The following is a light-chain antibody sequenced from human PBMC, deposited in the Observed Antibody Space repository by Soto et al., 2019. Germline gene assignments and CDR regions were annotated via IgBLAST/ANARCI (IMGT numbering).Light chain of an antibody. J-gene: IGLJ1*01. CDR3: CSYAGSSNV. V-gene: IGLV2-8*01. Sequence: QSALTQPPSASGSPGQSVAISCTGTSSDVGGYNYVSWYQQHPGKAPKLMIYEVNKRPSGVPDRFSGSKSANTASLTVSGLPAEDEADYYCCSYAGSSNVFGTGTKLTVL. CDR1: SSDVGGYNY. CDR2: EVN.